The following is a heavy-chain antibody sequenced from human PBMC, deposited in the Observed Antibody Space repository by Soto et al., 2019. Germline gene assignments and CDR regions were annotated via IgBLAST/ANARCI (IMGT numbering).Heavy chain of an antibody. CDR1: GYTFTRYN. J-gene: IGHJ5*02. V-gene: IGHV1-3*01. CDR3: ARGIATGQLEP. D-gene: IGHD2-15*01. Sequence: QVQLVQSGAEVKKPGASVKISCKASGYTFTRYNMNWVGQAPGQRLEWMGWINPDNGNQKSSQKFQDRVIITRDTSASTVYMDLSSLRSEATAVYYCARGIATGQLEPWGQGNLVTLSS. CDR2: INPDNGNQ.